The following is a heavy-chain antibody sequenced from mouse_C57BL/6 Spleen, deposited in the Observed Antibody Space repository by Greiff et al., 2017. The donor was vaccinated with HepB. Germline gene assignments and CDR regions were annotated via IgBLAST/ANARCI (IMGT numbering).Heavy chain of an antibody. D-gene: IGHD1-1*01. Sequence: EVKVVESGGDLVKPGGSLKLSCAASGFTFSSYGMSWVRQTPDKRLEWVATISSGGSYTYYPDSVKGRFTISRDNAKNTLYLQMSSLKSEDTAMYYCARHRGGSSSYWYFDVWGTGTTVTVSS. CDR1: GFTFSSYG. CDR2: ISSGGSYT. J-gene: IGHJ1*03. CDR3: ARHRGGSSSYWYFDV. V-gene: IGHV5-6*01.